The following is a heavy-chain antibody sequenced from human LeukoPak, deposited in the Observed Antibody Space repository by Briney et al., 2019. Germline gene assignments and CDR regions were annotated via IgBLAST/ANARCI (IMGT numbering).Heavy chain of an antibody. CDR2: IYYSGST. CDR3: ARWARRWSWYVRIDDAFDI. J-gene: IGHJ3*02. Sequence: PSETLSLTCAVSGGSISSGGYSWSWIRQPPGKGLEWIGYIYYSGSTNYNPSLKSRVTISVDTSKNQFSLKLSSVTAADTAVYYCARWARRWSWYVRIDDAFDIWGQGTMVTVSS. CDR1: GGSISSGGYS. V-gene: IGHV4-61*08. D-gene: IGHD6-13*01.